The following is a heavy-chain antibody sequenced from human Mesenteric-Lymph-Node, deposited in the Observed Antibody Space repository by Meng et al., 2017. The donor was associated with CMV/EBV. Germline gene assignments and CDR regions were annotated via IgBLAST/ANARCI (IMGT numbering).Heavy chain of an antibody. J-gene: IGHJ5*02. Sequence: GSLRLSCTVSGYSISGGYHWGWIRQPPGKGLEWIGEINHSGSTNYNPSLRSRVTTSVDTSKNQFSLKLSSVTAADTAVYYCARGKYCSSTSCNWFDPWGQGTLVTVSS. CDR1: GYSISGGYH. CDR2: INHSGST. CDR3: ARGKYCSSTSCNWFDP. V-gene: IGHV4-38-2*02. D-gene: IGHD2-2*01.